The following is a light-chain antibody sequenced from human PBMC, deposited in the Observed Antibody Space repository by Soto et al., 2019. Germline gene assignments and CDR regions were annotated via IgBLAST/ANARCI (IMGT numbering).Light chain of an antibody. V-gene: IGKV1-5*01. J-gene: IGKJ2*01. CDR2: DSS. CDR3: QQCNTPLNS. CDR1: QSLSSG. Sequence: DLQMTQSPSTLTASLGDRVTITCRASQSLSSGVAWYQQRPGQSPQLLIYDSSSLHDGVPSRFSGSGSGTHFTLTVNSLQPDDFATYHCQQCNTPLNSFGQGTKLAIK.